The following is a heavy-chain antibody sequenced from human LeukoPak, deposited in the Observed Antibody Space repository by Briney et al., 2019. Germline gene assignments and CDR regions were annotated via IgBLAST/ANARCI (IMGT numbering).Heavy chain of an antibody. J-gene: IGHJ4*02. D-gene: IGHD1-7*01. Sequence: SETLSLTCAVSGGSISRGGYSSSWIRQPPGKGLEWIGYIYHSGSTYYNPSLKSRVTISVDRSKNQFSLKLSSVTAADTAVYYCASTPYNWNYTPHFDYWGQGTLVTVSS. CDR3: ASTPYNWNYTPHFDY. CDR2: IYHSGST. V-gene: IGHV4-30-2*01. CDR1: GGSISRGGYS.